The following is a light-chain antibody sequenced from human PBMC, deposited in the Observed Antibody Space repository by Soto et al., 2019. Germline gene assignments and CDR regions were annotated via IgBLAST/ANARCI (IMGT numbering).Light chain of an antibody. Sequence: EIVMTQSPATLSVSPGERATLSCRASQSVSSNLAWYQQKPGQAPRLLIYGASTRATGIPARFSGSGSGTGFTPTISSLQSEDFAVYYCQQYNNWPPMAFGQGHKVEIK. CDR2: GAS. J-gene: IGKJ1*01. V-gene: IGKV3-15*01. CDR1: QSVSSN. CDR3: QQYNNWPPMA.